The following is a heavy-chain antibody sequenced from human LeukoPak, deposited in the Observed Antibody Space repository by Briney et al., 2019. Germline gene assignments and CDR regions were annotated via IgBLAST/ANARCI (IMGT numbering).Heavy chain of an antibody. D-gene: IGHD1-26*01. CDR3: ARAHRVGATHLNNNWFDP. CDR2: MNPNSGNT. Sequence: ASVKVSCKASGYTFTSYDINWVRQATGQGLEWMGWMNPNSGNTGYAQKFQGRVTITRNTSISTAYMELSSLRSEDTAVHYCARAHRVGATHLNNNWFDPWGQGTLVTVSS. CDR1: GYTFTSYD. V-gene: IGHV1-8*03. J-gene: IGHJ5*02.